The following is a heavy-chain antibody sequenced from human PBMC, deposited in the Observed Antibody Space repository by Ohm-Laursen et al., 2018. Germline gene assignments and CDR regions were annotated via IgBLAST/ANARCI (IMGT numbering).Heavy chain of an antibody. CDR1: GASISSYY. J-gene: IGHJ4*02. D-gene: IGHD3-22*01. V-gene: IGHV4-59*01. CDR2: IYCSGST. Sequence: SETLSLTCAVSGASISSYYWNWIRQPPGKGLEYIGYIYCSGSTYYNPSLKSRVTISVDTTKNQFSLKLSSVTAADTAVYYCARSHVSSGYYLYYFDYWGQGTLVTVSS. CDR3: ARSHVSSGYYLYYFDY.